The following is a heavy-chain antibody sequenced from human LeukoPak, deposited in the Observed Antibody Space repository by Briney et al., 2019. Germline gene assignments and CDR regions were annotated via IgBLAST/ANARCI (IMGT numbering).Heavy chain of an antibody. CDR1: GGTFSSYT. CDR2: IIPILGIA. V-gene: IGHV1-69*04. Sequence: ASVKVSCKASGGTFSSYTISWVRQAPGQGLEWMGRIIPILGIANYAQKFQGRVTITADKSTSTAYMELSSLRSEDTAVYYCAREGPLVGATYYFDYWGQGTLVTVSP. D-gene: IGHD1-26*01. J-gene: IGHJ4*02. CDR3: AREGPLVGATYYFDY.